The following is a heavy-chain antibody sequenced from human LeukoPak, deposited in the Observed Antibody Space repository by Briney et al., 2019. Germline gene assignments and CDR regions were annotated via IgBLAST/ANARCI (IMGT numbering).Heavy chain of an antibody. V-gene: IGHV1-2*02. Sequence: ASVKVSCKASGYTFTGYYMHWVRQAPGQGLEWMGWINPNSGGTKYAQKFQGRVTMTRDTSINTAYMELSRLTSDDTAVYYCERGGTRAFDLWGQGTMVTVSS. CDR1: GYTFTGYY. CDR2: INPNSGGT. CDR3: ERGGTRAFDL. J-gene: IGHJ3*01. D-gene: IGHD1-26*01.